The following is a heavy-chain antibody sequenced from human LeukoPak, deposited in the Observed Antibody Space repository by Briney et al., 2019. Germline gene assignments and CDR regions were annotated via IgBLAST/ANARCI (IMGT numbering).Heavy chain of an antibody. J-gene: IGHJ4*02. CDR1: GGTFSSYA. Sequence: GASVKVSCKASGGTFSSYAISWVRQAPGQGLEWMGGIIPIFGTANYAQKFQGRVTITTDESMSTAYMELSSLRSEDTAVYYCARVRGYYYDSSGYYPAGYFDYWGQGTLVTVSS. CDR2: IIPIFGTA. V-gene: IGHV1-69*05. D-gene: IGHD3-22*01. CDR3: ARVRGYYYDSSGYYPAGYFDY.